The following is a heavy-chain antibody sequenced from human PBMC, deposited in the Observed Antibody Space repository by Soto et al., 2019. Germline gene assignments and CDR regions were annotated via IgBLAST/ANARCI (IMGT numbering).Heavy chain of an antibody. J-gene: IGHJ6*03. V-gene: IGHV4-34*01. CDR2: INHSGST. D-gene: IGHD2-2*01. CDR3: ARGSGYCSSTSCRTRRYYYYYMDV. Sequence: SETLSLTCAVYGGSFSGYYWSWIRQPPWKGLEWIGEINHSGSTNYNPSLKSRVTISVDTSKNQFSLKLSSVTAADTAVYYCARGSGYCSSTSCRTRRYYYYYMDVWGKGTTVTVSS. CDR1: GGSFSGYY.